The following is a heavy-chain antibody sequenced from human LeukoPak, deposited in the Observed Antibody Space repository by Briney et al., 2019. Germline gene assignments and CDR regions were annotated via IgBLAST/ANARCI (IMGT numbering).Heavy chain of an antibody. J-gene: IGHJ4*02. D-gene: IGHD2-2*01. CDR2: IYWDDDN. Sequence: SGPTLVNPTQTLTLTCTFSGFSLSTSGVGVGWFRQPPGKALEWLALIYWDDDNRFSPSLRSRLTITKDTSKNRVVLTMTNMDPVDTATYYCARIRGTYCGTTTCSFEDFWGQGTLVTVSS. V-gene: IGHV2-5*02. CDR3: ARIRGTYCGTTTCSFEDF. CDR1: GFSLSTSGVG.